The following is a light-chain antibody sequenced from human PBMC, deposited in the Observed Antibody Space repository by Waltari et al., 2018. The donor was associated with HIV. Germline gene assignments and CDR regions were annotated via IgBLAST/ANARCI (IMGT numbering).Light chain of an antibody. J-gene: IGLJ2*01. Sequence: QSALTQPPSASGSPGQSVTIPCTGTSSDIGGYNYVPWYQQHPGKAPKLIIYEVTKRPSGLPNRFSGSKSGNTASLTVSGLQAEDEADYYCVSYAGSNTVIFGGGTRLTVL. V-gene: IGLV2-8*01. CDR3: VSYAGSNTVI. CDR1: SSDIGGYNY. CDR2: EVT.